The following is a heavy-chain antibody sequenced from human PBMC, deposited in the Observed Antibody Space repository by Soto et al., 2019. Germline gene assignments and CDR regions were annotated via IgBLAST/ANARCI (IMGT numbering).Heavy chain of an antibody. Sequence: EVQLLESGGGLVKPGGSLRLSCAASGFAFGRYALSWVRQAPGKGLEWVSAMGGSVDSKSYADSVKGRFNISRDDPKNTLFLEMNSLRPEDTAIYFCARDQISGWYDNWGQGTLVTVSS. V-gene: IGHV3-23*01. CDR3: ARDQISGWYDN. D-gene: IGHD6-19*01. CDR1: GFAFGRYA. J-gene: IGHJ5*02. CDR2: MGGSVDSK.